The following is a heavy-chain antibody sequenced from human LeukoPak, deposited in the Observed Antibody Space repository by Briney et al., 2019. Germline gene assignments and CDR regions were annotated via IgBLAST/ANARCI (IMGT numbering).Heavy chain of an antibody. D-gene: IGHD1-26*01. CDR3: AQWSRYFDY. Sequence: PGGSLRLSCVASGFTFSSYWMSWVRQAPGKGLEWVANINQDGSEKYNVDSAEGRFTISRDNAKNSLYLQMNSLRAEDTALYFCAQWSRYFDYWGQGTLVTVSS. V-gene: IGHV3-7*03. J-gene: IGHJ4*02. CDR1: GFTFSSYW. CDR2: INQDGSEK.